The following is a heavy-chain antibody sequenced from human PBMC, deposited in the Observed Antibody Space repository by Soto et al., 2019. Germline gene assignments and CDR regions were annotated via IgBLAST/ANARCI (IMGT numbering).Heavy chain of an antibody. CDR1: GGSLSRYY. Sequence: SETLSLTCTVSGGSLSRYYWSWIRQPPGKALEWLGYVYYSGSTNYNPSLKSRVTISVDTSKNQFSLTLSSVTAADAAVYYCARSEAVAGSSIDYWGQGTLVTVSS. CDR3: ARSEAVAGSSIDY. D-gene: IGHD6-19*01. V-gene: IGHV4-59*01. CDR2: VYYSGST. J-gene: IGHJ4*02.